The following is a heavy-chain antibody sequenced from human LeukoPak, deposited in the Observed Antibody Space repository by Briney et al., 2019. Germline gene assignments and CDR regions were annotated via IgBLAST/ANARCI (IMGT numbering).Heavy chain of an antibody. D-gene: IGHD2-8*01. V-gene: IGHV4-39*02. CDR3: ARDVVEVLMVYATEWRDAFDI. Sequence: SETLSLTCTVSGGSISSSSYYWGWIRQPPGKGLEWIVSIYYSGSTYYNPSLKSRVTISVDTSKNQFSLKLSSVTAADTAVYYCARDVVEVLMVYATEWRDAFDIWGQGTMVTVSS. CDR2: IYYSGST. CDR1: GGSISSSSYY. J-gene: IGHJ3*02.